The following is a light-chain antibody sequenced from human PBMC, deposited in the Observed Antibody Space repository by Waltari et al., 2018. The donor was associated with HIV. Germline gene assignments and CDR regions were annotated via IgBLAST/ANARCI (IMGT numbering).Light chain of an antibody. CDR3: QSYDSSLFWV. Sequence: QSVLTQPPSLSGAPGQRVTISCIGTSSNIGADYDVHWYRQVSGAAPKLLIYRTDARPSGVPDRFFGSRSGVSAFLVINGLQTDDEADYYCQSYDSSLFWVFGGGTKLTVL. V-gene: IGLV1-40*01. J-gene: IGLJ2*01. CDR1: SSNIGADYD. CDR2: RTD.